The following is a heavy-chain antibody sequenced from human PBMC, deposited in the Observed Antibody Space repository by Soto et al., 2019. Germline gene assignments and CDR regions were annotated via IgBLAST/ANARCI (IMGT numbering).Heavy chain of an antibody. J-gene: IGHJ4*02. CDR3: ARYYYDTSGYYYDY. Sequence: PSETLSLTCTVSGGSISSYYWSWIRQPPGKGLDWIGYIYYNGTTNYNPSLKSRVTMSVGTSKNQFSLKLSSVTAADTAVYYCARYYYDTSGYYYDYWGQGSLVTVSS. D-gene: IGHD3-22*01. CDR1: GGSISSYY. V-gene: IGHV4-59*13. CDR2: IYYNGTT.